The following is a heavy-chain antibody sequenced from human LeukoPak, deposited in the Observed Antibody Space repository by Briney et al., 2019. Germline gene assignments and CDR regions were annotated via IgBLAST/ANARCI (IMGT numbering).Heavy chain of an antibody. V-gene: IGHV1-8*02. CDR1: GYTFTSYD. Sequence: ASVKVSCKASGYTFTSYDINWVRQATGQGLEWMGWMNPNSGNTGYAQKFQGRVTMTEDTSTDTAYMELSSLRSEDTAVYYYATGDIVVVPAAIVVHGAFDIWGQGTMVTVSS. CDR3: ATGDIVVVPAAIVVHGAFDI. J-gene: IGHJ3*02. CDR2: MNPNSGNT. D-gene: IGHD2-2*02.